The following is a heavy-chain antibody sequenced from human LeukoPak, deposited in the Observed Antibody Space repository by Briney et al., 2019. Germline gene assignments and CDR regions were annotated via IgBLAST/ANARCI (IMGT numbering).Heavy chain of an antibody. V-gene: IGHV4-39*07. CDR1: GGSISGASIRGTTYY. J-gene: IGHJ5*02. CDR2: IYYNGHT. Sequence: SETLCLTCTISGGSISGASIRGTTYYWGCVRQPPGKGLEWIGSIYYNGHTFFNPSLKSRVTMSLDTSRNQVSLKLSSVTAADTAVYYCVRSPKGTAVTANWSDPWGQGTLVTVSS. D-gene: IGHD6-19*01. CDR3: VRSPKGTAVTANWSDP.